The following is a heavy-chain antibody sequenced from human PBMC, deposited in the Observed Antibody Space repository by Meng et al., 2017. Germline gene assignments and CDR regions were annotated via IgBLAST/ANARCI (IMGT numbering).Heavy chain of an antibody. Sequence: GESLKISCAASGFTFSSYSMNWVRQAPGKGLEWVSSISSSSSYIYYADSVKGRFTISRDNAKNSLYLQMNSLRAEDTAVYYCASGTYYYDSSGYYYVGKLDYWGQGTLVTVSS. D-gene: IGHD3-22*01. CDR3: ASGTYYYDSSGYYYVGKLDY. CDR1: GFTFSSYS. J-gene: IGHJ4*02. V-gene: IGHV3-21*01. CDR2: ISSSSSYI.